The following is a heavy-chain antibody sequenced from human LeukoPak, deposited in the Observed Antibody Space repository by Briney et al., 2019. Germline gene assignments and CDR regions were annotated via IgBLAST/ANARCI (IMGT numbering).Heavy chain of an antibody. CDR3: ARDGGTVTTGNWFDP. J-gene: IGHJ5*02. V-gene: IGHV3-48*03. CDR2: ISNSAGTI. D-gene: IGHD4-11*01. Sequence: PGGSLRLSCAASGFTFSSYEMNWVRQAPGKGLEWVSYISNSAGTIYYADSVKGRFTISRDNAKNSLYLQMNSLRAEDTAVYYCARDGGTVTTGNWFDPWGQGTLVTVSS. CDR1: GFTFSSYE.